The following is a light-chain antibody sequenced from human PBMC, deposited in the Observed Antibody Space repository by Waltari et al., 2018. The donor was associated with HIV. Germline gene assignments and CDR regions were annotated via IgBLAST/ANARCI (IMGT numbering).Light chain of an antibody. CDR3: QTWGSGIQV. V-gene: IGLV4-69*02. J-gene: IGLJ2*01. Sequence: LTQSPSASASVGASVKLTCTLSRGHSSYTIAWHQQQPQKGPRYLMKIHTDGRHTKGDGIPDRFSGSSSGAERSLTISSLQSEDEADYYCQTWGSGIQVFGGGTKLTVL. CDR2: IHTDGRH. CDR1: RGHSSYT.